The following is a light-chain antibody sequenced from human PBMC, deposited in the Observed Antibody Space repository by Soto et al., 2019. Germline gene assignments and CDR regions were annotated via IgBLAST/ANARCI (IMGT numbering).Light chain of an antibody. J-gene: IGLJ3*02. CDR3: AAWDDSLSGWV. Sequence: QSVLTQPPSASGTPGQRVTISCSGSSSNIGSNTVNWYQQLPGTAPKLLIYNTNQRASGVPDRFSGSKSGTSASLAISGLQSEDEAEYYCAAWDDSLSGWVFGGGTKLTVL. CDR2: NTN. CDR1: SSNIGSNT. V-gene: IGLV1-44*01.